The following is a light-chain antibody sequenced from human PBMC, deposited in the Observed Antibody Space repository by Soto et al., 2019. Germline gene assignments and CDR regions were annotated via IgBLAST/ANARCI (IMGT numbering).Light chain of an antibody. Sequence: DIQMPQHPSSLSAYVGASVTITCRASQTIAEFLNWYQQKPGKAPKLLIFGASSLQSGVPSRFSGSGSGTDFTLTISSLQPEDFATYDCQQSYSTLITFGQGTRLEIK. CDR1: QTIAEF. J-gene: IGKJ5*01. CDR2: GAS. V-gene: IGKV1-39*01. CDR3: QQSYSTLIT.